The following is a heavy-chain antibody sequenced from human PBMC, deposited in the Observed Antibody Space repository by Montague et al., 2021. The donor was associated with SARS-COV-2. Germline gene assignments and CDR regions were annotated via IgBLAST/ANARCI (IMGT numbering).Heavy chain of an antibody. CDR1: GASVSSSD. Sequence: SETLPLTCTASGASVSSSDWGWIRQSPGKGLEWIGYFYSVGSTDYNPSLKSRVTISRDTSKNQFSLKVRSVTAADTAIYYCARETMTADAFDIWGQGTMVTVSS. V-gene: IGHV4-59*02. CDR3: ARETMTADAFDI. CDR2: FYSVGST. J-gene: IGHJ3*02. D-gene: IGHD1-14*01.